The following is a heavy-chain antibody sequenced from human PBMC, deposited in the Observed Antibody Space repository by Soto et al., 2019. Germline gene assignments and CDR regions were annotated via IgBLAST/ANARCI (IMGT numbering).Heavy chain of an antibody. V-gene: IGHV3-30*18. CDR3: AKVAGRAYYDSSGYLDY. CDR1: GFTFSSYG. J-gene: IGHJ4*02. Sequence: ESGGGVVQPGRSLRLSCAASGFTFSSYGMHWVRQAPGKGLEWVAVITYDGSNKYYGDSAKGRFTISRDNSKNTLYLQMNSLRAEDTAVYYCAKVAGRAYYDSSGYLDYWGQGTVVSVSS. CDR2: ITYDGSNK. D-gene: IGHD3-22*01.